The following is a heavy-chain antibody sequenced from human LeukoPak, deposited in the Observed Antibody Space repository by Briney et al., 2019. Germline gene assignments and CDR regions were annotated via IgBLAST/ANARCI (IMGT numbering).Heavy chain of an antibody. CDR1: GGSFSGYY. CDR3: ARRCGYPGIAAAGTSSNCYGMDV. D-gene: IGHD6-13*01. CDR2: INHSGST. V-gene: IGHV4-34*01. J-gene: IGHJ6*02. Sequence: PSETLSHTCAVYGGSFSGYYWSWIRQPPGKGLEWIGEINHSGSTNYNPSLKSRVTISVDTSKNQFSLKLSSVTAADTAVYYCARRCGYPGIAAAGTSSNCYGMDVWGQGTTVTVSS.